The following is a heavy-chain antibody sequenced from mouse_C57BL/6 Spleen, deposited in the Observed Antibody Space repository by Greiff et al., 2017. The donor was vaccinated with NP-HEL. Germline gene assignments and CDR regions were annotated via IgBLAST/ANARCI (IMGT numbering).Heavy chain of an antibody. D-gene: IGHD2-2*01. CDR2: INSDGGST. CDR3: ARHRGYDVGDWYFDV. CDR1: EYEFPSHD. Sequence: EVQGVESGGGLVQPGESLKLSCESNEYEFPSHDMSWVRKTPEKRLELVAAINSDGGSTYYPDTMERRFIISRDNTKKTLYLQMSSLRSEDTALYYCARHRGYDVGDWYFDVWGTGTTVTVSS. V-gene: IGHV5-2*01. J-gene: IGHJ1*03.